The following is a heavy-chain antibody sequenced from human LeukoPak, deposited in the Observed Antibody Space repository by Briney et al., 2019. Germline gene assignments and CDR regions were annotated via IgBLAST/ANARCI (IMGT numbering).Heavy chain of an antibody. D-gene: IGHD5-24*01. J-gene: IGHJ6*03. CDR3: AKGGEATMRDGYNYYYYYMEV. CDR2: ISGSGGHT. CDR1: GITLSIHA. V-gene: IGHV3-23*01. Sequence: GGSLRLSCATSGITLSIHAMSWVRQAPGKGLEWVSLISGSGGHTYYGDSVKGRFTISRDNSKNTFYLQMNSLRADDTAVYYCAKGGEATMRDGYNYYYYYMEVWGKGTTVTVSS.